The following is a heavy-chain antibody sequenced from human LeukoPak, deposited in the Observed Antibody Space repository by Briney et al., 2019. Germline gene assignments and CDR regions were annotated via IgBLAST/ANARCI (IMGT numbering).Heavy chain of an antibody. V-gene: IGHV4-34*01. CDR3: ARARVNYYGSGSYRWFDP. Sequence: SSETLSLTCAVYGGSFSGYYWSWIRQPPGKGLEWIGEINHSGSTNYNPSLKSRVTISVDTPKNQFSLKLSSVTAADTAVYYCARARVNYYGSGSYRWFDPWGQGTLVTVSS. CDR2: INHSGST. D-gene: IGHD3-10*01. J-gene: IGHJ5*02. CDR1: GGSFSGYY.